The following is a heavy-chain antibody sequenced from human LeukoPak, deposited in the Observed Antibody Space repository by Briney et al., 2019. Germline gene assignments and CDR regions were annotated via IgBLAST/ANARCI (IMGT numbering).Heavy chain of an antibody. CDR3: ARDSDTTSGRDP. CDR2: ISIIDGNT. Sequence: ASVKASCKAFGYTFTKYGISWVRQAPGQGLEWMGWISIIDGNTNYAQNLQGRVAMTTDTSTNTVYMELRSLRFDDTAVYYCARDSDTTSGRDPWGQGTLVTVSS. V-gene: IGHV1-18*01. CDR1: GYTFTKYG. D-gene: IGHD1-26*01. J-gene: IGHJ5*02.